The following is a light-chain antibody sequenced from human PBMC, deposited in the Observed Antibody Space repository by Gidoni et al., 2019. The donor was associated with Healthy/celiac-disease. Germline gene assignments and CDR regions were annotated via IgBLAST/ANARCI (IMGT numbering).Light chain of an antibody. J-gene: IGKJ2*01. Sequence: AIQMTQSPSSLSASVGDRVTSTCRASQGIRHDLGWYQQKPGKAPKLLIYAASSLQSGVPSRFSGSGSGTDFTLTISSLQPEDFATYYCLQDYNYPLTFGQGTKLEIK. CDR2: AAS. CDR1: QGIRHD. V-gene: IGKV1-6*01. CDR3: LQDYNYPLT.